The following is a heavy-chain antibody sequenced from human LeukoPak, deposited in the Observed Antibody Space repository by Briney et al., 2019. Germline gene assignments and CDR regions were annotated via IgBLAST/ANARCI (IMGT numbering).Heavy chain of an antibody. V-gene: IGHV3-74*01. CDR3: ARDLPTDIVAPWEDDAFDI. Sequence: GRSLRLSCAASGFTFSSYWMHWVRQAPGKGLVWVSRINSDGSSTSYADSVKGRFTISRDNSKNTLYLQMNSLRAEDTAVYYCARDLPTDIVAPWEDDAFDIWGQGTMVTVSS. D-gene: IGHD5-12*01. J-gene: IGHJ3*02. CDR2: INSDGSST. CDR1: GFTFSSYW.